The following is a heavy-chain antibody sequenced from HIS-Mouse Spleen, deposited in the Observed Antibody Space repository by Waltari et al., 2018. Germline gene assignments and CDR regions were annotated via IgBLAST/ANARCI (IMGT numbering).Heavy chain of an antibody. CDR3: AKRRTNWGAYFDY. D-gene: IGHD7-27*01. CDR1: GFTVSSYA. J-gene: IGHJ4*02. Sequence: EVKLLESGGGLVQPGGSLRLSCAASGFTVSSYAMSCVRQVPGKGLEWVSAISGSGGSTYYADSVKGRFTISRDNSKNTLYLQMNSLRAEDTAVYYCAKRRTNWGAYFDYWGQGTLVTVSS. V-gene: IGHV3-23*01. CDR2: ISGSGGST.